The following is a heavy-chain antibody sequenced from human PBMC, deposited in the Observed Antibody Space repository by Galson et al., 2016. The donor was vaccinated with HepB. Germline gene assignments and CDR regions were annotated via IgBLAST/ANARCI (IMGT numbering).Heavy chain of an antibody. CDR1: GGTFSSYA. V-gene: IGHV1-69*06. J-gene: IGHJ6*02. D-gene: IGHD3-22*01. Sequence: SVKVSCKASGGTFSSYAISWVRQAPGQGLEWMGGIIPIFGTANYAQKFQGRVTITADKSTSTAYMELSGLRSEDTAVYYCARGDSSGYLGGMDVWGQGTTVTVSS. CDR2: IIPIFGTA. CDR3: ARGDSSGYLGGMDV.